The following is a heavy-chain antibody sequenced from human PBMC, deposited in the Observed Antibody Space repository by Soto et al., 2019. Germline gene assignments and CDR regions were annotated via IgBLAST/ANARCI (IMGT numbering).Heavy chain of an antibody. CDR3: ARAAYRDPHDYGDYPDAFDI. CDR2: TYYRSKWYN. J-gene: IGHJ3*02. Sequence: SQTLSLTCAISGDSVSSNSAAWNWIRQSPSRGLEWLGRTYYRSKWYNDYAVSVKSRITINPDTSKNQFSLQLNSVTPEDTAVYYCARAAYRDPHDYGDYPDAFDIWGQGTMVTVSS. V-gene: IGHV6-1*01. D-gene: IGHD4-17*01. CDR1: GDSVSSNSAA.